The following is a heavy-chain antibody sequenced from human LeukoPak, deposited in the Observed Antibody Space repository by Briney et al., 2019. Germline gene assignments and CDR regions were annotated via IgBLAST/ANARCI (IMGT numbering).Heavy chain of an antibody. CDR1: GFTFSSYG. Sequence: GGSLRLSCAASGFTFSSYGMHWVRQAPGKGLEWVAVIWYDGSNKYYADSVKGRFTISRDNSKNTLYLQMNSLSAEDTAVYYCARDDYVDTAMVEYFDYWGQGTLVTVSS. V-gene: IGHV3-33*01. J-gene: IGHJ4*02. CDR3: ARDDYVDTAMVEYFDY. CDR2: IWYDGSNK. D-gene: IGHD5-18*01.